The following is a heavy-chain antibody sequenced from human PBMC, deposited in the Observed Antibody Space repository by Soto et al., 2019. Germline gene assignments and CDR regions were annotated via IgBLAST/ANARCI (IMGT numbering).Heavy chain of an antibody. J-gene: IGHJ6*02. CDR2: ISWNSGSI. V-gene: IGHV3-9*01. CDR1: GFTFDDYA. D-gene: IGHD5-18*01. CDR3: AKGKPPKSLWLHYYYYGMDV. Sequence: EVQLVESGGGLVQPGRSLRLSCAASGFTFDDYAMHWVRQAPGKGLEWVSGISWNSGSIGYADSVKGRFTISRDNAKNSLYLQMNSLRAEDTALYYCAKGKPPKSLWLHYYYYGMDVWGQGTTVTVSS.